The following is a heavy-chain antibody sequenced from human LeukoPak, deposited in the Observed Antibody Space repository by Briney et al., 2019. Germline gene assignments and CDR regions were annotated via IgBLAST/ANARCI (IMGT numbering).Heavy chain of an antibody. D-gene: IGHD3-22*01. V-gene: IGHV1-69*05. CDR3: ARGDSSGYYITPFDY. CDR2: IIPIFGTA. J-gene: IGHJ4*02. Sequence: AASVMVSCKASGGTFSSYAISWVRQAPGQGLEWMGGIIPIFGTANYAQKFQGRVTITTDESTSTAYMELSSLRSEDTAVYYCARGDSSGYYITPFDYWGQGTLVTVSS. CDR1: GGTFSSYA.